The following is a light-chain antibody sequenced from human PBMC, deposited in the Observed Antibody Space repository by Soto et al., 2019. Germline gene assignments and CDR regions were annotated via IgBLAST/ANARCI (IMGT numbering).Light chain of an antibody. CDR1: SSDVGGYNY. Sequence: QSALTQPASVSGSPGQSITISCTGTSSDVGGYNYVSWYQQHPGKAHKLMIYDVSNRPSGVSNRFSGSKSGNTASLTISGLQAAEEADYSCSSYTSSSTPFVFGTGTKLTVL. J-gene: IGLJ1*01. V-gene: IGLV2-14*01. CDR2: DVS. CDR3: SSYTSSSTPFV.